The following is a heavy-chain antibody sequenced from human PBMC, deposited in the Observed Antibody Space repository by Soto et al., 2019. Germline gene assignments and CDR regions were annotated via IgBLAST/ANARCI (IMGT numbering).Heavy chain of an antibody. Sequence: SETLSLTCAVYGGSFSGYYWTWIRQPPGKGLEWIGEINHRRSTSYNPSLKRRVTMSIDTSKNQFSLHLSSVTAADTAVYYCARSGNEGAVDYWGQGTLVTVSS. D-gene: IGHD1-26*01. V-gene: IGHV4-34*01. CDR1: GGSFSGYY. CDR3: ARSGNEGAVDY. J-gene: IGHJ4*02. CDR2: INHRRST.